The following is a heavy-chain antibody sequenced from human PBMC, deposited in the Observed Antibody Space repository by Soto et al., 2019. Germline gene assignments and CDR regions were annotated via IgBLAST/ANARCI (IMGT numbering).Heavy chain of an antibody. CDR1: GVTFSTDA. CDR3: AKSPGGLDGYNSDSYGMDV. Sequence: EVHLLESGGDLVQPGGSLRLSCTASGVTFSTDAMRWVRQAPGKGLEWVSAMGGRGTGGRTYYADSVKGRCTISRDHSNNSVYLRLNGLRPDDTAVYYCAKSPGGLDGYNSDSYGMDVWGQGTTVTVSS. CDR2: MGGRGTGGRT. V-gene: IGHV3-23*01. D-gene: IGHD5-12*01. J-gene: IGHJ6*02.